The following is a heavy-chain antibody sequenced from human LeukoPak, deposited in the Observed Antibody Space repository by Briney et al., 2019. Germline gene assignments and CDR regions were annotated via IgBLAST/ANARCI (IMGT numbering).Heavy chain of an antibody. D-gene: IGHD3-10*01. Sequence: SETLSLTRTVSGGSISSSSYYWGWIRQPPGKGLEWIGSIYYSGSTYYNPSLKSRVTISVDTSENRFSLKLSSVTAADTAVYYCARIVYDTMVRGVMRDNWFDPWGQGTLVTVSS. CDR1: GGSISSSSYY. V-gene: IGHV4-39*01. CDR2: IYYSGST. J-gene: IGHJ5*02. CDR3: ARIVYDTMVRGVMRDNWFDP.